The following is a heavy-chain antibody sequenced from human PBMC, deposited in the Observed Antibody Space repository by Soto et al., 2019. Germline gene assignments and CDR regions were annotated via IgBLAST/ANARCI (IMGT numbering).Heavy chain of an antibody. CDR3: ARDKGKDYGSGSYLGYYYYYGMDV. D-gene: IGHD3-10*01. J-gene: IGHJ6*02. Sequence: GGSLRLSCAASGFTVSSNYMSWVRQAPGKGLEWVSVIYSGGSTYYADSVKGRFTISRDNSKNTLYLQMNSLRAEDTAVYYCARDKGKDYGSGSYLGYYYYYGMDVWGQGTTVTVSS. CDR2: IYSGGST. CDR1: GFTVSSNY. V-gene: IGHV3-53*01.